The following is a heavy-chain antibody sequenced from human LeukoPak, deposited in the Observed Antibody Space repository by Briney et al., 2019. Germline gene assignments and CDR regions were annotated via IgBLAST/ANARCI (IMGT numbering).Heavy chain of an antibody. CDR2: LPPDELDI. Sequence: GGSLRLSCAASGFTFTNYWMHWVRQAPGMGLVWVSRLPPDELDIIYADSVKGRFTVSRDNAKNTVYLQMNSLRAEDTAVYYCARGGSSSFMYFDYWGQGTLVTVSS. CDR1: GFTFTNYW. CDR3: ARGGSSSFMYFDY. J-gene: IGHJ4*02. V-gene: IGHV3-74*01. D-gene: IGHD6-6*01.